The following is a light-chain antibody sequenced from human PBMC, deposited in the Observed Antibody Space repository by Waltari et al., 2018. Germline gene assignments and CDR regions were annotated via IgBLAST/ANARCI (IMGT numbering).Light chain of an antibody. J-gene: IGKJ4*01. V-gene: IGKV1-33*01. CDR2: DAS. CDR3: QQYDTLPLT. CDR1: QDSRKY. Sequence: DIHVTQSPSSLSASVGDRVTITCQASQDSRKYLNWYQQKLGKAPKLLIYDASNLETGVPSRFSGSGSGTEFTFTISSLLPEDIATYYCQQYDTLPLTFGGGTKVEIK.